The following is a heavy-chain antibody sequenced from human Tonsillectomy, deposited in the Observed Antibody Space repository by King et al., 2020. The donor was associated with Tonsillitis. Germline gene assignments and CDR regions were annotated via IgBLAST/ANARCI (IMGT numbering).Heavy chain of an antibody. Sequence: QLQESGPGLVKPSETLSLTCTVSGGSISSSSYYWGWIRQPPGKGLEWIGSIYYSGSTYYNPSLKSRVTISVDTSKNQFSLKLSSVTAADTAVYYCANIAAAGPFDYWGQGTLVTVSS. CDR3: ANIAAAGPFDY. V-gene: IGHV4-39*01. J-gene: IGHJ4*02. D-gene: IGHD6-13*01. CDR2: IYYSGST. CDR1: GGSISSSSYY.